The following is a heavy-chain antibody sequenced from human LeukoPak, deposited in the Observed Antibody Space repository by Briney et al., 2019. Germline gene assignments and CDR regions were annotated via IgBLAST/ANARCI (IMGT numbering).Heavy chain of an antibody. CDR1: GYTFTSYD. V-gene: IGHV1-8*01. CDR3: ARGGEYSSSSGDYFDY. CDR2: MNPNSGNT. Sequence: ASVKVSCKASGYTFTSYDINWVRQATGQGLEWMGWMNPNSGNTGYAQKFQGRVTMTRNTSINTAYMELSSLRSEDTAVYYCARGGEYSSSSGDYFDYWGQRTLVTVSS. J-gene: IGHJ4*02. D-gene: IGHD6-6*01.